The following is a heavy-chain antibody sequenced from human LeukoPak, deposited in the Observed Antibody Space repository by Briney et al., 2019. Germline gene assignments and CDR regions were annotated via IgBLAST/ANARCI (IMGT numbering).Heavy chain of an antibody. J-gene: IGHJ3*02. V-gene: IGHV4-30-4*01. CDR3: ARRGTYDIDAFDI. Sequence: SETLSLTCTVSGGSISSGRYYWRWIRQPPGKGLEWIGYIYYGGTTYHNPSLKSRLTISVDTSKNQFSLKLSSVTAADTAVYYCARRGTYDIDAFDIWGQGTMVTVSS. CDR2: IYYGGTT. CDR1: GGSISSGRYY. D-gene: IGHD3-9*01.